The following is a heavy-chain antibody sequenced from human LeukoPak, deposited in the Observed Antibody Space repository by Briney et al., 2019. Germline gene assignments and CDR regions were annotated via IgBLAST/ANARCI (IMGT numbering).Heavy chain of an antibody. CDR2: ISAYNGNT. CDR1: GGTFSSYA. CDR3: AKVYDFWSGYSSYYYYMDV. J-gene: IGHJ6*03. D-gene: IGHD3-3*01. Sequence: ASVKVSCKASGGTFSSYAISWVRQAPGQGLEWMGWISAYNGNTNYAQKLQSRVTMTTDTYTSTAYMELRSLRSDDTAVYYCAKVYDFWSGYSSYYYYMDVWGKGTTVTVSS. V-gene: IGHV1-18*01.